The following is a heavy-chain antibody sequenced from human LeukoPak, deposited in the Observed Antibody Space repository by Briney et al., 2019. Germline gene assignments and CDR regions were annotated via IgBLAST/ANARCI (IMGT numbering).Heavy chain of an antibody. CDR1: GFTISNYW. J-gene: IGHJ4*02. D-gene: IGHD2-15*01. CDR3: AKEVEVSPGPDY. Sequence: GGSLRLSCAASGFTISNYWMSWVRQAPGEGLEWVANINQDGSVEHYVDSVKGRFTISRGNAKNSLYLQMNSLRAEDTAVYYCAKEVEVSPGPDYWGQGTLVTVSS. V-gene: IGHV3-7*01. CDR2: INQDGSVE.